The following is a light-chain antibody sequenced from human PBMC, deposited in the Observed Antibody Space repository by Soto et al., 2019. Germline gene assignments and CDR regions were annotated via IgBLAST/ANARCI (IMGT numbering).Light chain of an antibody. V-gene: IGLV1-47*01. Sequence: QSVLTQPPSASGTPGQRVTISCSGSSSNIGNYYVYWYQQLPGTAPKLLIYRNNQRPSGVPDRFSGYKSGSSASLAISGLRSEYEADYYCAAWDDSLSGVVFGGGTKLTVL. CDR2: RNN. CDR3: AAWDDSLSGVV. J-gene: IGLJ2*01. CDR1: SSNIGNYY.